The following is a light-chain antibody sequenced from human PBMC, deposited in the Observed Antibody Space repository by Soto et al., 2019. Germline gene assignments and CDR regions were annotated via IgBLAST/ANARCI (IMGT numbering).Light chain of an antibody. J-gene: IGKJ1*01. V-gene: IGKV1-5*01. CDR1: HNIERW. Sequence: DIQRTPYPSSLSASVVDRVTINCRASHNIERWMAWYQQKPGKAPSLLIFDASTLHSGVPSRFSGSGSGTDFTLTISSLQPDDFATYYCQQFAISTTFGQGTKVDIK. CDR2: DAS. CDR3: QQFAISTT.